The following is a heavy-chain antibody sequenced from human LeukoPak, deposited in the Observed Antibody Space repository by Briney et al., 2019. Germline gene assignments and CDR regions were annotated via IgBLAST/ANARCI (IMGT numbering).Heavy chain of an antibody. CDR3: AKSSYYDSSGYYREYYFDF. CDR2: ISGSGGST. Sequence: GGSLRLSCAASRFTFSTYGMSWVRQAPGRGLEWVSSISGSGGSTNYADSVKGRFTISRDNSKNTLYLQMNSLRDEDTAVYYCAKSSYYDSSGYYREYYFDFWGQGTLVTVSS. CDR1: RFTFSTYG. J-gene: IGHJ4*02. D-gene: IGHD3-22*01. V-gene: IGHV3-23*01.